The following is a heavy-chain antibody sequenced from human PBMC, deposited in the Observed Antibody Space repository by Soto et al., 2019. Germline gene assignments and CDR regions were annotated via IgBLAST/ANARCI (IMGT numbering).Heavy chain of an antibody. CDR2: MNPNSGNT. D-gene: IGHD3-10*01. J-gene: IGHJ4*02. V-gene: IGHV1-8*01. CDR1: GYTFTSYD. CDR3: ARALNYYGSGRNILSDY. Sequence: QVQLVQSGAEVKKPGASVKVSCRASGYTFTSYDINWVRQATGQGLEWMGWMNPNSGNTGYAQKFQGRVTMTRNTSISTAYMELSSLRSEDTAVYYCARALNYYGSGRNILSDYWGQGTLVTVSS.